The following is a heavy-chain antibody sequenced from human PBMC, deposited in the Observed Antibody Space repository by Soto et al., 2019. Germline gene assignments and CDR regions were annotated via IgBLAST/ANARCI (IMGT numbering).Heavy chain of an antibody. D-gene: IGHD2-2*01. CDR2: IKQDGSEK. V-gene: IGHV3-7*01. J-gene: IGHJ6*03. Sequence: GGSLRLSCAASGFTFSSYWMSWVRQAPGKGLEWVANIKQDGSEKYYVDSVKGRFTISRDNAKNSLYLQMNSLRAEDTAVYYCARLLSYYYYYMDVWGKGTTVTVSS. CDR3: ARLLSYYYYYMDV. CDR1: GFTFSSYW.